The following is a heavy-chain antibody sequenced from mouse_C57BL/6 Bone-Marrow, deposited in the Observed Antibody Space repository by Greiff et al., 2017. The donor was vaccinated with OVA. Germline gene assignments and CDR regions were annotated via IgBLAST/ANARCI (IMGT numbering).Heavy chain of an antibody. CDR1: GYTFTSHW. CDR3: ARREARRTYGRYFDV. V-gene: IGHV1-56*01. Sequence: VKLMESGPELVRPGASVKISCKAPGYTFTSHWMQWVRQRPGQGLEWIGEIFPGSGSTYYNEKFKSKATLTVDKSSSTAYMQLSSLTSEDSAVYYCARREARRTYGRYFDVWGTGTTVTVSS. J-gene: IGHJ1*03. CDR2: IFPGSGST. D-gene: IGHD1-1*01.